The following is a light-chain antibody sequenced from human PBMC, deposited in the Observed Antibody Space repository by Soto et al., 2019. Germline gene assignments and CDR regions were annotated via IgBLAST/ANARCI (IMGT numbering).Light chain of an antibody. CDR3: MQPLQTPYT. CDR2: LAS. J-gene: IGKJ2*01. V-gene: IGKV2-28*01. CDR1: QSLLYSNGNNY. Sequence: DIVMTQSPLSLPVTPGEPASISCRSSQSLLYSNGNNYVDWYLQKPGQSPQLLIYLASSRASGNPDTFSCSGSGEAYTRKISRVEADDVGVYYCMQPLQTPYTFGQGTKLEIK.